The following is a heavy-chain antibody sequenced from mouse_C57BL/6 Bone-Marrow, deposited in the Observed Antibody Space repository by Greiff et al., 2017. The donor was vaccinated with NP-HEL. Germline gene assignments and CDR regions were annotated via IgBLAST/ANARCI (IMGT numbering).Heavy chain of an antibody. V-gene: IGHV5-4*01. CDR2: ISDGGSYT. J-gene: IGHJ2*01. CDR1: GFTFSSYA. Sequence: EVHLVESGGGLVKPGGSLKLSCAASGFTFSSYAMSWVRQTPEKRLEWVATISDGGSYTYYPDNVKGRFTISRDNAKNNLYLQMSHLKSEDTAMYYCARDLIYLDYWGQGTTLTVSS. CDR3: ARDLIYLDY.